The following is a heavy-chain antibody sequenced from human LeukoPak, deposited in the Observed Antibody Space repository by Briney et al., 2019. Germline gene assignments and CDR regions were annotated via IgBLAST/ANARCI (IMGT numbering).Heavy chain of an antibody. CDR1: GFTFSSYG. CDR2: ISYDGSNK. J-gene: IGHJ4*02. D-gene: IGHD3-22*01. Sequence: GGSLRLSCAASGFTFSSYGMHWVRQAPGKGLEWVAVISYDGSNKYYADSVKGRFTISRDNSKNTLHLQMISLRAEDTAVYYCARGPYYYDSSGYYPYWGQGTLVTVSS. V-gene: IGHV3-30*03. CDR3: ARGPYYYDSSGYYPY.